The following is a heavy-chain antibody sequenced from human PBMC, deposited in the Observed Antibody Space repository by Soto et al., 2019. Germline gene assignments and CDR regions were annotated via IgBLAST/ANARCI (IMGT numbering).Heavy chain of an antibody. J-gene: IGHJ3*02. CDR3: ARLGKFGSGSYYDAFDI. Sequence: GPSVKVSCKASGYTFTGYYMHWVRQAPGQGLEWMGWINPNSGGTNYAQKFQGRVTMTRDTSISTAYMELSRLRSDDTAVYYCARLGKFGSGSYYDAFDIWGQGTMVTVS. CDR1: GYTFTGYY. V-gene: IGHV1-2*02. CDR2: INPNSGGT. D-gene: IGHD3-10*01.